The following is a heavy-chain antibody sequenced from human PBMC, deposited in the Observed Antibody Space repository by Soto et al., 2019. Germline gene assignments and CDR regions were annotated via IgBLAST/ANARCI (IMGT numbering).Heavy chain of an antibody. J-gene: IGHJ4*02. V-gene: IGHV1-69*02. CDR2: FNPILTMS. CDR1: GDTFNFYT. Sequence: QVQLVQSGADVKKPGSSVKVSCKASGDTFNFYTINWVRQAPGLGLEWMGRFNPILTMSNYAQKFEGRVRITADKSTSTVYMELSRLRAEDTAMYCCATSYGSGYRAFDFWGQGALVTVSS. CDR3: ATSYGSGYRAFDF. D-gene: IGHD3-10*01.